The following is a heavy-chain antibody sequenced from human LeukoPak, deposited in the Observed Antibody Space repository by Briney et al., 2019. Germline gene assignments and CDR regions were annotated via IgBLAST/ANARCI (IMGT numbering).Heavy chain of an antibody. CDR1: GFTVSSNY. CDR3: AKVKSLGYGSGSNFDY. V-gene: IGHV3-53*01. CDR2: IYSGGST. D-gene: IGHD3-10*01. Sequence: GGSLRLSCAASGFTVSSNYMSWVRQAPGKGLEGVSVIYSGGSTYYADSVKGRFTISRDNSKNTLYLQMNSLRAEDTAVYYCAKVKSLGYGSGSNFDYWGQGTLVTVSS. J-gene: IGHJ4*02.